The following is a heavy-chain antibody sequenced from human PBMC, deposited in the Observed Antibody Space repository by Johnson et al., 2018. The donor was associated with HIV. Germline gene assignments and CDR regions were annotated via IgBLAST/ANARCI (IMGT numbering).Heavy chain of an antibody. CDR1: GFTFSSYW. V-gene: IGHV3-7*01. CDR3: ARGRNAFDI. J-gene: IGHJ3*02. CDR2: INQDGSEK. Sequence: VQLVESGGGLVQPGGSLRLSCAASGFTFSSYWMSWVRQAPGNGLEWVANINQDGSEKYYVDSVKGRLTISRDNVKNSLYLQMHSLGAEDTAVYYCARGRNAFDIWGQGTMVTVAS.